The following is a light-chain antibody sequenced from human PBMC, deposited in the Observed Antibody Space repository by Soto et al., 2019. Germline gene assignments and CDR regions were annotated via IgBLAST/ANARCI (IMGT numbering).Light chain of an antibody. Sequence: DIQMTQSPSTLSASVGDRITITCRASQSIYNWLAWYQQKPGKAPKLLIYKASSLESGVPSRFSGSGSGTEITLTISSLQPDDFATYYCQQYDSYSYTFGQGTKLEIK. CDR1: QSIYNW. V-gene: IGKV1-5*03. J-gene: IGKJ2*01. CDR2: KAS. CDR3: QQYDSYSYT.